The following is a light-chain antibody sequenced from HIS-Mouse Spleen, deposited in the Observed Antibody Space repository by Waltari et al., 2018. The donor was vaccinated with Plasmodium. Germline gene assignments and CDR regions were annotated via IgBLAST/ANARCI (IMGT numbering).Light chain of an antibody. CDR1: ISSIGSNT. Sequence: QSVLTQPPSASGTPGQRVTISCSGSISSIGSNTVNWYQQLPGTAPKLLISSNNQRPSGVPDRFPGSKSGTSASLAISGLQSEDEADYYCAAWDDSLNGVVFAGGTKLTVL. CDR2: SNN. CDR3: AAWDDSLNGVV. J-gene: IGLJ2*01. V-gene: IGLV1-44*01.